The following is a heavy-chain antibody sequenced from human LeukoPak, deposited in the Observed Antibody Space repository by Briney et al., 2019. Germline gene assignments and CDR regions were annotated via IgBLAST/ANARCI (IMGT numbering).Heavy chain of an antibody. CDR2: MNPNSGNT. CDR3: AKVRGLTGEPIFDY. J-gene: IGHJ4*02. CDR1: GYTFTSYD. Sequence: ASVKVSCKASGYTFTSYDINWVRQATGQGLEWMGWMNPNSGNTGYAQKFQGRVTMTRNTSISTAYMELSSLRSEDTAVYYCAKVRGLTGEPIFDYWGQGTLVTVSS. D-gene: IGHD7-27*01. V-gene: IGHV1-8*01.